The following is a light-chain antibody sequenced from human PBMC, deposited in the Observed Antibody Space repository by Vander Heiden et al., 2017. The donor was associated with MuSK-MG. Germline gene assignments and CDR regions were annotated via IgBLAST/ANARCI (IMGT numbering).Light chain of an antibody. CDR1: QSINDW. J-gene: IGKJ2*01. V-gene: IGKV1-5*03. Sequence: DIQMTQSPSTLSASVGDRVTITCRASQSINDWLAWFQQKPGKAPRLLIYKASALTSGVPSRFSGSVSGTEFTLTISSLQRDDFTTYYCHHDKSYPYTFGQGTKLEIK. CDR3: HHDKSYPYT. CDR2: KAS.